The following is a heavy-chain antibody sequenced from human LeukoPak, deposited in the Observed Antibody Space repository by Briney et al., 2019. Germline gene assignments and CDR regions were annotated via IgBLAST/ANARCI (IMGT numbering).Heavy chain of an antibody. CDR1: GGSISSDSFY. V-gene: IGHV4-39*01. CDR2: MYYSGSA. Sequence: SETLSLTCSVSGGSISSDSFYWGWIRQPPGKGLEWIGSMYYSGSAYYNPSLKSRVTISVDTSKNQFSLKLSSGTAADTAVYYCARWTKNYFDYWGQGTLVTVSS. CDR3: ARWTKNYFDY. D-gene: IGHD3/OR15-3a*01. J-gene: IGHJ4*02.